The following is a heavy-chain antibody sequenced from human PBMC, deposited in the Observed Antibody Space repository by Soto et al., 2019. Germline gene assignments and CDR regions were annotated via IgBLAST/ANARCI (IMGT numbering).Heavy chain of an antibody. CDR1: GGSISSGGYY. J-gene: IGHJ5*02. V-gene: IGHV4-31*03. D-gene: IGHD3-9*01. CDR2: IYYSGST. CDR3: ARALGYDILTGPLDR. Sequence: SETLSLTCTVSGGSISSGGYYWSWIRQHPGKGLEWIGYIYYSGSTYYNPSLKSRVTISVDTSKNQFSLKLSSVTAADTAVYFCARALGYDILTGPLDRWGQGTLVTVSS.